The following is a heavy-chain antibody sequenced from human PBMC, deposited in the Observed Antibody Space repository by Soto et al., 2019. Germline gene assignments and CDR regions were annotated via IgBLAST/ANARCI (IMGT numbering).Heavy chain of an antibody. CDR2: ISYDGSNK. CDR3: ARKSAAAGFDY. J-gene: IGHJ4*02. Sequence: GSLRLSCAASGFTFSSYAMHWVRQAPGKGLEWVAVISYDGSNKYYADSVKGRFTISRDNSKNTLYLQMNSLRAEDTAVYYCARKSAAAGFDYWGQGTLVTVSS. CDR1: GFTFSSYA. D-gene: IGHD6-13*01. V-gene: IGHV3-30-3*01.